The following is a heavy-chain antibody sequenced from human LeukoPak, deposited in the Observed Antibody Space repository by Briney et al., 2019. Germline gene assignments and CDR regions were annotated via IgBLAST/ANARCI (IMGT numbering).Heavy chain of an antibody. CDR2: ISWNSGSI. D-gene: IGHD1-26*01. V-gene: IGHV3-9*01. CDR1: GFTFSSYS. J-gene: IGHJ5*02. CDR3: AKDYGGSYYGNWFDP. Sequence: GGSLRLSCAASGFTFSSYSVNWVRQTPGKGLEWVSGISWNSGSIGYADSVKGRFTISRDNAKNSLYLQMNSLRAEDTALYYCAKDYGGSYYGNWFDPWGQGTLVTVSS.